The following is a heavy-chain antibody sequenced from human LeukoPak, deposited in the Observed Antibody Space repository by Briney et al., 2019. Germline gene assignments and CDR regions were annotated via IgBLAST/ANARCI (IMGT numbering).Heavy chain of an antibody. CDR1: GGFLRSYY. CDR2: IYYSGNT. V-gene: IGHV4-59*01. Sequence: SVTLSLTCTVSGGFLRSYYWRWIRQPPGKGLEWVGYIYYSGNTNYNTSLKSRVTISVDTSKNQFSLKLSSVTAADTAVYYCARAFADYVWGSYRYTIFDYWGQGTLVTVSS. D-gene: IGHD3-16*02. CDR3: ARAFADYVWGSYRYTIFDY. J-gene: IGHJ4*02.